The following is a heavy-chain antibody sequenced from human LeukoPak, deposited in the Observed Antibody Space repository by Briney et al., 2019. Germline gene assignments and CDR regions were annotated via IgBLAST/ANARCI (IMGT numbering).Heavy chain of an antibody. CDR2: IYWDDDK. J-gene: IGHJ3*02. CDR1: GFSLSTYGVG. Sequence: SGPTLVKPTQTLTLTCTFSGFSLSTYGVGVGWIRQPPGKALEYLALIYWDDDKRYSPSLKSRVTITKDTSKNQVVLTMTDMDPVDTATYYCAHNPDYYETSGKTNNAFDIWGQGTMVTVSS. CDR3: AHNPDYYETSGKTNNAFDI. D-gene: IGHD3-22*01. V-gene: IGHV2-5*02.